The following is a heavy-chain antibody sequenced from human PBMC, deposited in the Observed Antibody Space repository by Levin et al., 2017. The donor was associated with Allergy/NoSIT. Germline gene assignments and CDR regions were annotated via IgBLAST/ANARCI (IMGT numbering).Heavy chain of an antibody. J-gene: IGHJ4*02. CDR1: GFTFSSYG. D-gene: IGHD3-22*01. Sequence: GGSLRLSCAASGFTFSSYGMHWVRQAPGKGLEWVAVISYDGSNKYYADSVKGRFTISRDNSKNTLYLQMNSLRAEDTAVYYCAKDESSGYYSPFDYWGQGTLVTVSS. CDR2: ISYDGSNK. V-gene: IGHV3-30*18. CDR3: AKDESSGYYSPFDY.